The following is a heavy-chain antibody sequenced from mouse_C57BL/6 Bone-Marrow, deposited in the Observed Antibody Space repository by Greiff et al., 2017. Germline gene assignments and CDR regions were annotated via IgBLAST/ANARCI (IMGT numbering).Heavy chain of an antibody. CDR2: IHPDGGDT. Sequence: QVQLKQPGAELVKPGASVKLSCTASGFTFTSYCMHWVKQRPGQGLEWIGMIHPDGGDTKYTAKFKGKDTLTVDKSSSTAYMQRSSLTSEDSAVYYCARYYLYGSSPRWFAYWGQGTLVTVSA. V-gene: IGHV1-64*01. CDR1: GFTFTSYC. J-gene: IGHJ3*01. CDR3: ARYYLYGSSPRWFAY. D-gene: IGHD1-1*01.